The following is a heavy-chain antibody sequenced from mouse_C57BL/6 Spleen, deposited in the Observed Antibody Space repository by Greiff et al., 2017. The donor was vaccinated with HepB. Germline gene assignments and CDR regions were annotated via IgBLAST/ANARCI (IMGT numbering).Heavy chain of an antibody. CDR2: IDPEDGDT. CDR1: GFNIKDYY. CDR3: TTWYYGSSFAY. Sequence: EVKLVESGAELVRPGASVKLSCTASGFNIKDYYMHWVKQRPEQGLEWIGRIDPEDGDTEYASKFQGKATMTADTSSNTAYLQLSSLTSEDTAVYYCTTWYYGSSFAYWGQGTLVTVSA. D-gene: IGHD1-1*01. J-gene: IGHJ3*01. V-gene: IGHV14-1*01.